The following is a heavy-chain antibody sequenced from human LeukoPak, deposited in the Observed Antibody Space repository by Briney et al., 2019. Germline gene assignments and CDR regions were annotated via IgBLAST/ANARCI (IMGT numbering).Heavy chain of an antibody. CDR2: INPDGSTT. V-gene: IGHV3-74*01. CDR1: GFTFTNYW. D-gene: IGHD4-17*01. Sequence: GSLRLSCAASGFTFTNYWMFWVRQAPGKGLVWVSGINPDGSTTTYADSVKGRFTISRENAKSTLYLHMNILGVEDTAVYYCARGRYGDYHWGQGILVTVSS. CDR3: ARGRYGDYH. J-gene: IGHJ4*02.